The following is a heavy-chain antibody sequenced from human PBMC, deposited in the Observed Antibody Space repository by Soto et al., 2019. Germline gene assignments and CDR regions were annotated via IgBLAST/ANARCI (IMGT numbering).Heavy chain of an antibody. Sequence: SETLSLTCTVSGGSLSSYYWSWIRRPPGMGLEWIASISYSGTTNYNSSLKSRVTISIDTSKNQFPLKFNSVTAADTAVYYCAREGYNFGPFDYWGQGALVTVSS. CDR2: ISYSGTT. D-gene: IGHD5-18*01. CDR1: GGSLSSYY. CDR3: AREGYNFGPFDY. J-gene: IGHJ4*02. V-gene: IGHV4-59*01.